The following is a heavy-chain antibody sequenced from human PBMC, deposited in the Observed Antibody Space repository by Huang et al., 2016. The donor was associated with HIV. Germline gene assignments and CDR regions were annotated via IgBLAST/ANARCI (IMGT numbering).Heavy chain of an antibody. V-gene: IGHV5-51*01. CDR1: GYSFTSHW. CDR3: ARRPDYHGMDV. Sequence: EVLLVQSGAEVKKPGESLKISCKGSGYSFTSHWIAWVRQMPGKGLEWRGIIYPGDSDTRYSPSVQGLVTISADKSINTAYLQWSSLKASDTAMYYCARRPDYHGMDVWGQGTTVIVSS. CDR2: IYPGDSDT. D-gene: IGHD3-10*01. J-gene: IGHJ6*02.